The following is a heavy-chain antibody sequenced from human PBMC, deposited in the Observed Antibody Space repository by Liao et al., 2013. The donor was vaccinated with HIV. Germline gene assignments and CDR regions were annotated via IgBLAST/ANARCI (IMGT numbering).Heavy chain of an antibody. J-gene: IGHJ6*03. CDR1: GGSISSSSYY. D-gene: IGHD7-27*01. Sequence: QLQLQESGPGLVKPSETLSLTCTVSGGSISSSSYYWGWIRQPPGKGLEWIGSIYYSGSTYYNPSLKSRVTISVDTSKNQFSLKLSSVTAADTAVYYCARIFRALPLGFYYMDVWGKGTTVTVSS. CDR2: IYYSGST. CDR3: ARIFRALPLGFYYMDV. V-gene: IGHV4-39*07.